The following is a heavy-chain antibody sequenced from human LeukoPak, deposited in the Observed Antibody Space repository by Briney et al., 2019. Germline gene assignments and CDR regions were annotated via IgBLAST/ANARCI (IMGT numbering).Heavy chain of an antibody. Sequence: PSETLSLTCTVSGGSISSSSYYWGWIRQPPGKGLEWIGSIYYSGSTYYNPSLKSRVTISVDTSKNQFSLKLSSVTAADTAVYYCARDLAPLGHYVNYWGQGTLVTVSS. D-gene: IGHD3-10*02. J-gene: IGHJ4*02. CDR2: IYYSGST. CDR1: GGSISSSSYY. CDR3: ARDLAPLGHYVNY. V-gene: IGHV4-39*07.